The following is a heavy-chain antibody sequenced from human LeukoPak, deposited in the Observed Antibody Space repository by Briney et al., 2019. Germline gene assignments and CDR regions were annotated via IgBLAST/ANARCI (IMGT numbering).Heavy chain of an antibody. CDR1: GFTFSSYA. J-gene: IGHJ5*02. CDR3: AKDRGTYYDFWSGSNWFDP. V-gene: IGHV3-23*01. CDR2: ISGSGGST. D-gene: IGHD3-3*01. Sequence: PGGSLRLSCAASGFTFSSYAMSWVRQAPRKGLEWVSAISGSGGSTYYADSVKGRFTISRDNSKNTLYLQMNSLRAEDTAVYYCAKDRGTYYDFWSGSNWFDPWGQGTLVTVSS.